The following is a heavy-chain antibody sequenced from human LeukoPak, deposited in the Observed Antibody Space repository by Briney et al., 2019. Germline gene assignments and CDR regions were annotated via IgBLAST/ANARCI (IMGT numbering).Heavy chain of an antibody. J-gene: IGHJ4*02. V-gene: IGHV1-24*01. CDR2: FDPEDGET. D-gene: IGHD3-10*01. CDR3: ATVAGSYYPPDY. Sequence: ASVKVSCKVSGYTLTELSMHWVRQAPGKGLEWMGGFDPEDGETIYAQKFQGRVTMTEDTSTDTAYMELSSQRSEDTAVYYCATVAGSYYPPDYWGQGTLVTVSS. CDR1: GYTLTELS.